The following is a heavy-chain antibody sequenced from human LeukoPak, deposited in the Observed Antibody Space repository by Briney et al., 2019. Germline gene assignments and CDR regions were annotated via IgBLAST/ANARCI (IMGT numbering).Heavy chain of an antibody. D-gene: IGHD3-10*01. CDR3: AKDSTGEGGPFDY. Sequence: PGGSLRLSCAASGFTFDDYAMHWVRQAPGKGLEWVSGISWNSGSIGYADSVKGRFTISRGNAKNSLYLQMNSLRAEDMALYYCAKDSTGEGGPFDYWGQGTLVTVSS. CDR2: ISWNSGSI. V-gene: IGHV3-9*03. CDR1: GFTFDDYA. J-gene: IGHJ4*02.